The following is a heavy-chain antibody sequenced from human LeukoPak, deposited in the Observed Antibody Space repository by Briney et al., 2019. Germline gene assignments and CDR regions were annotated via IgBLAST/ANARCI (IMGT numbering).Heavy chain of an antibody. CDR3: ARAHYDKDAFDI. Sequence: GGFLRLSCAASGFTFSDFYMSWVRQAPGKGLEWVSYISSSASRVFYGDSVQGRFTISRDNAENSLHLQMNTLRVEDTAVYYCARAHYDKDAFDIWGQGTRVTVSS. CDR1: GFTFSDFY. V-gene: IGHV3-11*01. J-gene: IGHJ3*02. D-gene: IGHD3-3*01. CDR2: ISSSASRV.